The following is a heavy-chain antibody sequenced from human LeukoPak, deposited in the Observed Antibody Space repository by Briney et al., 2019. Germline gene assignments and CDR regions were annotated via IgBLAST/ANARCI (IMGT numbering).Heavy chain of an antibody. J-gene: IGHJ4*02. Sequence: ASVKVSCKASGYTFTGYYMHWVRQAPGQGLEWMGWISAYNGNTNHAQKLQGRVTMTTDTSTSTAYMELRSLRSDDTAVYYCARGGVGIAAAGTDFDYWGQGTLVTVSS. CDR1: GYTFTGYY. D-gene: IGHD6-13*01. CDR2: ISAYNGNT. CDR3: ARGGVGIAAAGTDFDY. V-gene: IGHV1-18*04.